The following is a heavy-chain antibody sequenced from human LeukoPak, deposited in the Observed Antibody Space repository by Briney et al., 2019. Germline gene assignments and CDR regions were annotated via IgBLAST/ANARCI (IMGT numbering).Heavy chain of an antibody. CDR2: IIPIFGTA. CDR3: AREGTDTYNWNSIHNWFDP. Sequence: ASVKVSCKASGGTFSSYAISWVRQAPGQGLEWMGGIIPIFGTANYAQKFQGRVTITTDESTSTAYMELSSLRSEDTAVYYCAREGTDTYNWNSIHNWFDPWGQGTLVTVSS. D-gene: IGHD1-7*01. CDR1: GGTFSSYA. V-gene: IGHV1-69*05. J-gene: IGHJ5*02.